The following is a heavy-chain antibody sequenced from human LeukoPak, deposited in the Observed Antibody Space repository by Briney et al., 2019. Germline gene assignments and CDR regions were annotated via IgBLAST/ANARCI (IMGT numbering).Heavy chain of an antibody. Sequence: SETLSLTCTVSGGSLSSYYWSWMRQPPGKGLEWIGYIYYSGSTNYNPSLKSRVTISVDTSKNQFSLKLSSVTAADTAVYYCARDLGYSSGRGFDYWGQGTLVTVSS. CDR1: GGSLSSYY. D-gene: IGHD6-19*01. V-gene: IGHV4-59*01. CDR3: ARDLGYSSGRGFDY. CDR2: IYYSGST. J-gene: IGHJ4*02.